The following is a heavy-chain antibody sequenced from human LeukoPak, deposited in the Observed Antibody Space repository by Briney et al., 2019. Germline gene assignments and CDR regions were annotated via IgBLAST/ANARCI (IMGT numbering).Heavy chain of an antibody. CDR3: ARNSGGRRYYFTE. V-gene: IGHV3-48*01. J-gene: IGHJ4*02. D-gene: IGHD3-10*01. Sequence: GGSLRLSCAASGFTFSTYSMNWVRQAPGKGLEWVSYISSSSNTIYYADSVKGRFTISRDNAKNSLYLQMNSLRAEDTAVYYCARNSGGRRYYFTEWGQGTLVTVSS. CDR2: ISSSSNTI. CDR1: GFTFSTYS.